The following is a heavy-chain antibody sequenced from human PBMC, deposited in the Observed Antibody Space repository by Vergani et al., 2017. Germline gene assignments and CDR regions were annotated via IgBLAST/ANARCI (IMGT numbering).Heavy chain of an antibody. CDR3: AKAAGGYNSLSVDY. V-gene: IGHV3-30*02. Sequence: VQLLESGGGLVQPGGSLRLSCAASGFTFSSYGMHWVRQAPGKGLEWVAFIRYDGSNKYYADSVKGRFTISRDNSKNTLYLQMNSLRAEDTAVYYCAKAAGGYNSLSVDYWGQGTLVTVSS. J-gene: IGHJ4*02. CDR1: GFTFSSYG. D-gene: IGHD5-24*01. CDR2: IRYDGSNK.